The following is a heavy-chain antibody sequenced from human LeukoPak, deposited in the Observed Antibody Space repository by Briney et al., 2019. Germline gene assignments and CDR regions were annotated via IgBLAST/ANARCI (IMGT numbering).Heavy chain of an antibody. CDR3: ARDLWGAILFDY. CDR2: IYHSGST. J-gene: IGHJ4*02. V-gene: IGHV4-38-2*02. D-gene: IGHD3-10*01. Sequence: PSETLSLTCTVSGYSISSGYYWGWIRQPPGKGLEWIGSIYHSGSTYYNPSLKSRVTISVDTSKNQFSLKLSSVTAADTAVYYCARDLWGAILFDYWGQETLVTVSS. CDR1: GYSISSGYY.